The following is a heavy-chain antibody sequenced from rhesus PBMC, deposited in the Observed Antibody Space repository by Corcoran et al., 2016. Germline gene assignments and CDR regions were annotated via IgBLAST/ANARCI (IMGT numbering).Heavy chain of an antibody. CDR1: GGSISSGYG. CDR3: ARNKYNNYEGRSPLYYFDY. D-gene: IGHD4-23*01. Sequence: QVQLQESGPGLVKPSETLSLTCAVSGGSISSGYGWSWIRQPPGKGLEWIGYIYGSSVNTYYNPSPKSRVTISKDTSKNQFSLKLSSVTAVDTGVYYCARNKYNNYEGRSPLYYFDYWGQGVLVTVSS. J-gene: IGHJ4*01. CDR2: IYGSSVNT. V-gene: IGHV4S7*01.